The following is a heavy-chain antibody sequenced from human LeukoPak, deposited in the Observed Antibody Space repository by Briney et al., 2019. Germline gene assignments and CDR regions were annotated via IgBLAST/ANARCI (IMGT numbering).Heavy chain of an antibody. D-gene: IGHD4-17*01. CDR3: ARTVPGYGDYVWGL. V-gene: IGHV4-59*08. CDR2: IYYSGST. J-gene: IGHJ3*01. CDR1: GGSISSYY. Sequence: SETQSLTCTVSGGSISSYYWSWIRQPPGKGLEWIGHIYYSGSTNYNPSLKSRVTISVDTSKNQFSLKLSSVTAADTAVYYCARTVPGYGDYVWGLWGQGTMVTVSS.